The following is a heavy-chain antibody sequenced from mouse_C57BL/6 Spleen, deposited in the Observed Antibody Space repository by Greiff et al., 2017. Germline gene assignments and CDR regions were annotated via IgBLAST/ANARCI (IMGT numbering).Heavy chain of an antibody. D-gene: IGHD3-2*02. CDR1: GYTFTSYW. CDR3: ARGGTAQAQFAY. CDR2: IDPSDSYT. Sequence: QVQLQQPGAELVMPGASVKLSCKASGYTFTSYWMHWVKQRPGQGLEWIGEIDPSDSYTKYNQKFKGKSTLTVDKSSSTAYMQLSSLTSEDSAVYYCARGGTAQAQFAYWGQGTLVTVSA. J-gene: IGHJ3*01. V-gene: IGHV1-69*01.